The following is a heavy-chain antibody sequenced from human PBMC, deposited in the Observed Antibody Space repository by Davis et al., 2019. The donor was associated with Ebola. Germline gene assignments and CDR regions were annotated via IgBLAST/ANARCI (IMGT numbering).Heavy chain of an antibody. CDR2: IIPIFGTA. CDR1: GYTFTSYY. CDR3: ARDLGSQLGPGSWFDP. V-gene: IGHV1-69*13. J-gene: IGHJ5*02. Sequence: AASVKVSCKASGYTFTSYYMHWVRQAPGQGLEWMGGIIPIFGTANYAQKFQGRVTITADESTSTAYMELSSLRSEDTPVYYCARDLGSQLGPGSWFDPWGQGTLVTVSS. D-gene: IGHD6-6*01.